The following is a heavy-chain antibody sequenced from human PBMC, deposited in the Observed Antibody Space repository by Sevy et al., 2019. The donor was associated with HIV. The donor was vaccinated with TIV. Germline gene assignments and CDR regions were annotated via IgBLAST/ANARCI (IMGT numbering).Heavy chain of an antibody. CDR1: GFTFGDYA. J-gene: IGHJ4*02. CDR2: IRSKAYGGTT. V-gene: IGHV3-49*04. Sequence: GGSLRLSCTASGFTFGDYAMSWVRQAPGKGLEWVGFIRSKAYGGTTEYAASVKGRFTISRDDSKSIAYLQMNSLKTEDTAVYYCTRAHSSSWYGPYFDYWGQGTLVTVSS. CDR3: TRAHSSSWYGPYFDY. D-gene: IGHD6-13*01.